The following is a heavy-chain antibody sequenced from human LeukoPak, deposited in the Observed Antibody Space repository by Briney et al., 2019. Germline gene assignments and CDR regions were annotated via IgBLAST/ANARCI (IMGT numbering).Heavy chain of an antibody. CDR2: ISWNSGSI. Sequence: GRSLRLSCAASGFTFDDYAMHWVRQAPGKGLEWVSGISWNSGSIGYADSVKGRFTISRDNAKNSLYLQMNSLRAEDTAVYYCAKIRAFDYWGQGTLVTVSS. CDR1: GFTFDDYA. J-gene: IGHJ4*02. CDR3: AKIRAFDY. V-gene: IGHV3-9*01.